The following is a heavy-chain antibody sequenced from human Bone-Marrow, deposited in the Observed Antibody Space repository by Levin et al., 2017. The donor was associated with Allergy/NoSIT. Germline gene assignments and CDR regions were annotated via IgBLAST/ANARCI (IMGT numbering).Heavy chain of an antibody. CDR1: GGSISSYF. CDR3: ARGPYYYDVD. D-gene: IGHD3-22*01. Sequence: SQTLSLTCTVSGGSISSYFWSWIRQPPGKGLEWIGYIYYTGNTNYNPSLKSRVTMSVDTSKNQFSLNLTSVTATDTAVYYCARGPYYYDVDWGQGTLVTVSS. J-gene: IGHJ4*02. CDR2: IYYTGNT. V-gene: IGHV4-59*01.